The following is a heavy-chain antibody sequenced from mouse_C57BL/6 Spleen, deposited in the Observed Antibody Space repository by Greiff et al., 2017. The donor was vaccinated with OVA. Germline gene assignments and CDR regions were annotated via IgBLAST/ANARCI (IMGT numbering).Heavy chain of an antibody. CDR1: GYTFTSYW. J-gene: IGHJ3*01. Sequence: QVQLQQPGAELVKPGASVKMSCKASGYTFTSYWITWVKQRPGQGLEWIGDIYPGRGSTNYNEKFKSKATLTVDTSSSSAYMQLSSLTSEDSAVYYCARGDSSDYVFAYWGQGTLVTVSA. CDR2: IYPGRGST. V-gene: IGHV1-55*01. D-gene: IGHD3-2*02. CDR3: ARGDSSDYVFAY.